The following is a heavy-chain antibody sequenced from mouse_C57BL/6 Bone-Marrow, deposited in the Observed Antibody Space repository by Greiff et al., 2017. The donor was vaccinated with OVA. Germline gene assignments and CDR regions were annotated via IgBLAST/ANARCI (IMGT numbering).Heavy chain of an antibody. CDR1: GYTFTSYG. J-gene: IGHJ3*01. CDR2: IYLGNGCT. Sequence: EVQLQQSGAELVRPGSSVKMSCKTSGYTFTSYGINWVKQRPGQGLEWIGNIYLGNGCTEYNEKFKGKATLTSDTSSSTAYMQLSSLTSEDSAIYVCASLAGAWVAYWGQGTLVTVSA. D-gene: IGHD1-1*01. CDR3: ASLAGAWVAY. V-gene: IGHV1-58*01.